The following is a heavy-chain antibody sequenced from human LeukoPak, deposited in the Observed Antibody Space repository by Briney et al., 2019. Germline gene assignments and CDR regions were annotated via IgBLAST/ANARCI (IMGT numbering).Heavy chain of an antibody. J-gene: IGHJ4*02. CDR3: ARGRWGAAAATNFDY. Sequence: PGGSLRLSCAASGFTFSSYGMHRVRQAPGKGLEWVSVIYSGGSTYYADSVKGRFTISRDNSKNTLYLQMNSLRAEDTAVYYCARGRWGAAAATNFDYWGQGTLVTVSS. V-gene: IGHV3-66*01. CDR1: GFTFSSYG. D-gene: IGHD6-13*01. CDR2: IYSGGST.